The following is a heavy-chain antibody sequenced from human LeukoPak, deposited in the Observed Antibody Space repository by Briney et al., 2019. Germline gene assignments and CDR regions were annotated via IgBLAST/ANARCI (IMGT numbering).Heavy chain of an antibody. CDR3: AKPYYDFWSGYYTFDY. CDR2: ISGSGGST. CDR1: GFTFSSYA. D-gene: IGHD3-3*01. J-gene: IGHJ4*02. V-gene: IGHV3-23*01. Sequence: GGSLRLSCAASGFTFSSYAMSWVRQAPGKGLEWVSAISGSGGSTYYADSVKGRFTISRDNSKNTLYLQMNSLRAEDTAVYYCAKPYYDFWSGYYTFDYWGQGTLVTVSS.